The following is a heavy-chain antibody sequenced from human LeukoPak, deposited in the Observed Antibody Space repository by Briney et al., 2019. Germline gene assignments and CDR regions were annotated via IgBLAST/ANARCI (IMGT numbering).Heavy chain of an antibody. CDR3: ARVPAAILYYYYYMDV. J-gene: IGHJ6*03. Sequence: PGGSVRLSCAASGFTFSSYAMSWVRQAPGKGLEWVSAIIGSGGSTYYADSVKGRFTISRDNSKNTLYLQMNSLRAEDTAVYYCARVPAAILYYYYYMDVWGKGTTVTVSS. V-gene: IGHV3-23*01. CDR2: IIGSGGST. CDR1: GFTFSSYA. D-gene: IGHD2-2*01.